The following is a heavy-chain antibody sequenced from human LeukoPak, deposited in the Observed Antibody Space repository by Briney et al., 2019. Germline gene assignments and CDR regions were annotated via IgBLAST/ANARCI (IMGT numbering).Heavy chain of an antibody. Sequence: SETLSLTRTVSGGSISSYYWSWIRQPPGKGLEWIGYIYYSGSTNYNPSLKSRVTISVDTSKNQFSLKLSSVTAADTAVYYCASYQTDCTNGVCANWFDPWGQGTLVTVSS. CDR1: GGSISSYY. D-gene: IGHD2-8*01. J-gene: IGHJ5*02. CDR3: ASYQTDCTNGVCANWFDP. CDR2: IYYSGST. V-gene: IGHV4-59*01.